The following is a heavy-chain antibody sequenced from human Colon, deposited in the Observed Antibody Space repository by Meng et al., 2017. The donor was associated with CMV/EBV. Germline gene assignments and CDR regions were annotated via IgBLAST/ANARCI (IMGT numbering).Heavy chain of an antibody. J-gene: IGHJ4*02. CDR1: GGSVSSGNYY. D-gene: IGHD3-10*01. V-gene: IGHV4-61*01. CDR3: AKGDMVRGVIDY. CDR2: IVVRGSA. Sequence: SETLSLTCTVSGGSVSSGNYYWSWIRQSPGKRVEFIGYIVVRGSANYNPTLRSRVTISVDTSKNQFSLELTSVTAADTAVYYCAKGDMVRGVIDYWGQGTLVTVSS.